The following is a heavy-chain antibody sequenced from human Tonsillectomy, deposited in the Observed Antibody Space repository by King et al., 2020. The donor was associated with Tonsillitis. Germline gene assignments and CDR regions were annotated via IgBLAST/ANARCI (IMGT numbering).Heavy chain of an antibody. CDR2: IYDSGST. V-gene: IGHV4-59*01. CDR1: GASSSSYY. Sequence: QLQESGPGLVKPSETLSLTCTVSGASSSSYYWSWIRQPPGKGLEWIGYIYDSGSTNYNPSLKSRVTISIDTSKNQFSLKLSSVTAAYTAVYYCARDNSAGAIPWKAFDIWGQGTMVTVSS. J-gene: IGHJ3*02. CDR3: ARDNSAGAIPWKAFDI. D-gene: IGHD1-26*01.